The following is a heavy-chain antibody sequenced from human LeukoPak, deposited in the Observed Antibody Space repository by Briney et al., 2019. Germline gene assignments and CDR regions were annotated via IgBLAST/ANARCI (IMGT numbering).Heavy chain of an antibody. V-gene: IGHV3-48*01. J-gene: IGHJ3*02. CDR3: AREVLRFLEWVTPPSAFDI. Sequence: GGSLRLSCAASGFTFSSYSMNWVRQAPGKGLEWVSYISSSSSTIYYADSVKGRFTISRDNAKNSLYLQMNSLRAEDTAVYYCAREVLRFLEWVTPPSAFDIWGQGTMVTVSS. CDR1: GFTFSSYS. D-gene: IGHD3-3*01. CDR2: ISSSSSTI.